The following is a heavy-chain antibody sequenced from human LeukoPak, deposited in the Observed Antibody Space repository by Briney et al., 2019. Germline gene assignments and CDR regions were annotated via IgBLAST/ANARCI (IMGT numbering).Heavy chain of an antibody. Sequence: SETLSLTCTVSGGSISRSSYYWGRIRQPPGKGLEWIGSIYYSGSTTYNPSLKSRVTISADMSKNQFSLKLSSVTATVTGVYYCARQESYGDCDYWGQGTLVTVSS. CDR2: IYYSGST. D-gene: IGHD4-17*01. CDR1: GGSISRSSYY. CDR3: ARQESYGDCDY. V-gene: IGHV4-39*01. J-gene: IGHJ4*02.